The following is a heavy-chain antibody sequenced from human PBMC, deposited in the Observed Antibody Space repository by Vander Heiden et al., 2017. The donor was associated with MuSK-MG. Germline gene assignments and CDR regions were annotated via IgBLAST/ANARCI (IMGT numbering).Heavy chain of an antibody. Sequence: QVQLQQSGPRLVKPSQTLSLTCAISGDSVSRNNAAWNWIRQSPSRGLEWLGRIYYSSRWHNDYAVSVRSRVTFSPDTSKNQFSLQLNSVTHEDTAVYYCARINWLYKHFDSWGQGILVTVSS. CDR1: GDSVSRNNAA. D-gene: IGHD3-9*01. J-gene: IGHJ4*02. V-gene: IGHV6-1*01. CDR3: ARINWLYKHFDS. CDR2: IYYSSRWHN.